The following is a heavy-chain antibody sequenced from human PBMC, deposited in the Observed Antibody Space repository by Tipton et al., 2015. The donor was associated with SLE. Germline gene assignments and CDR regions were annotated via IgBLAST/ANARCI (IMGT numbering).Heavy chain of an antibody. V-gene: IGHV4-34*01. J-gene: IGHJ6*03. CDR3: ARGVAIYWITYYDYYMDA. CDR1: GESLSGHY. CDR2: INHSGRI. Sequence: TLSLTCTVYGESLSGHYWVWIRLPPGKGLEWIGEINHSGRIDYNPSLMSRVTISEATSKNQFSLTLTSVTAADTGVYYCARGVAIYWITYYDYYMDAWGKGTTVTVSS. D-gene: IGHD2-2*03.